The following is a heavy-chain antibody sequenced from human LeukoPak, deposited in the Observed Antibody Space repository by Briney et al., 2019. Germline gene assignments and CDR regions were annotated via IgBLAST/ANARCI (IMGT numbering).Heavy chain of an antibody. CDR1: GFTFSRYA. J-gene: IGHJ4*02. CDR3: ARGKSDSSGYDYTLDY. CDR2: FSYDGSSK. V-gene: IGHV3-30*01. D-gene: IGHD5-12*01. Sequence: GGSLRLSCAASGFTFSRYAIHWVRQAPGTGLEWVALFSYDGSSKHYAGSVKGRFTVSRDDSKNTLYLQMNSLRAEDTAVYYCARGKSDSSGYDYTLDYWGQGTLVTVSS.